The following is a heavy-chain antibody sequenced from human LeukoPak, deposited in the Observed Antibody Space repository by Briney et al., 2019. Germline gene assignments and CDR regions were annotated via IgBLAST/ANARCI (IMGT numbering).Heavy chain of an antibody. V-gene: IGHV4-61*02. J-gene: IGHJ5*02. CDR2: IYTSGST. D-gene: IGHD3-3*01. Sequence: SETLSLTCTVSGGSISSGSYYWSWIRQPAGKGLEWIGRIYTSGSTNYNPSLKSRVTISVDTSKNQFSLKLSSVTAADTAVYYCARDSGRSITIFGVVTGYNWFDPWGQRTLVTVSS. CDR3: ARDSGRSITIFGVVTGYNWFDP. CDR1: GGSISSGSYY.